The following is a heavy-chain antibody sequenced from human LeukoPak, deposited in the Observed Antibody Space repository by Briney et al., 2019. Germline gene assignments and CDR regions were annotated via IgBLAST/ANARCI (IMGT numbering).Heavy chain of an antibody. Sequence: PSETLSLTCTVSGGSISNNNYYWDWIRQPPGKGLEWVGSIYYSGSTYYNPSLKSRVAISIDASKNQFSLKLSSVTAADTAVYYCARRPTGDPKFDYWGQGTLVTVSS. D-gene: IGHD7-27*01. CDR3: ARRPTGDPKFDY. V-gene: IGHV4-39*01. J-gene: IGHJ4*02. CDR2: IYYSGST. CDR1: GGSISNNNYY.